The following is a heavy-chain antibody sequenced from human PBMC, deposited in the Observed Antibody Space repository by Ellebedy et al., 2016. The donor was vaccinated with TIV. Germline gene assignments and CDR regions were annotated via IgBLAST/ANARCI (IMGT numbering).Heavy chain of an antibody. CDR3: ARVYSSYSFDY. D-gene: IGHD6-6*01. V-gene: IGHV3-30-3*01. CDR1: GFTFSSYG. CDR2: ISYDGSDK. J-gene: IGHJ4*02. Sequence: PGGSLRLSCAASGFTFSSYGMNWVRQAPGKGLEWVAFISYDGSDKTYPDSVKGRFTISRDSSKNTRYLQMNSLRAEDTSVYYCARVYSSYSFDYWGQGTLVTVSS.